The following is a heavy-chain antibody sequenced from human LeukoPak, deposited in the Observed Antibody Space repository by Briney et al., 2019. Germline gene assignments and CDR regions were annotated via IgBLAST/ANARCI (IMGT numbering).Heavy chain of an antibody. CDR3: ARDLERYYDLEGRSGY. CDR2: MNPNSGNT. Sequence: ASVKVSCKASGYTFTSYDINWVRQATGQGLEWMGWMNPNSGNTGYAQKFQGRVTITRNTSISTAYMELSSLRSEDTAVYYCARDLERYYDLEGRSGYWGQGTLVSVSS. D-gene: IGHD3-3*01. V-gene: IGHV1-8*03. CDR1: GYTFTSYD. J-gene: IGHJ4*02.